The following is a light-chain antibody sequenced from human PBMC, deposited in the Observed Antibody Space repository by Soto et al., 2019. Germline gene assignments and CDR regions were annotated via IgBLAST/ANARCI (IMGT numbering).Light chain of an antibody. CDR1: QSVSSY. J-gene: IGKJ5*01. V-gene: IGKV3-11*01. CDR2: DAS. Sequence: DIVWTQCPATLALSPGQRATLSCRASQSVSSYLAWYQQKPGQAPRLLIYDASNRATGIPARFSGSGSGTDFTLTISRLEPEDFAVYYCQQRSNPSTFGQGTRLDIK. CDR3: QQRSNPST.